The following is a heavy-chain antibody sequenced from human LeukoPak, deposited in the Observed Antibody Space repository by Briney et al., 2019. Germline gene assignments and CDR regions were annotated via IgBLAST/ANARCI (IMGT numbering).Heavy chain of an antibody. Sequence: QTGGSLRLSCAASGFTFSSYDMHWVRQATGKGLEWVSAICTAGDTYYPGSVKGRFTISRENAKNSLYLQMNNLRAGDTAVYYCARHYGSYGMDVWGQGTTVTVSS. J-gene: IGHJ6*02. CDR2: ICTAGDT. V-gene: IGHV3-13*01. D-gene: IGHD3-10*01. CDR1: GFTFSSYD. CDR3: ARHYGSYGMDV.